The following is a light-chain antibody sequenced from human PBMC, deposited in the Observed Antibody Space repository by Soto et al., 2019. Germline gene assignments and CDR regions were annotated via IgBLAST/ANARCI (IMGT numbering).Light chain of an antibody. CDR1: SSDVGGYNY. V-gene: IGLV2-14*01. J-gene: IGLJ2*01. CDR2: DVS. CDR3: SSYTSRSPQVG. Sequence: QSVLTQPASVSGSPGQSITISCTGTSSDVGGYNYVSWYQQQPGKAPKLMIYDVSNRPSGVSNRFSGSKSGNTASLTSSGLQAEEEADYYCSSYTSRSPQVGFGGGTQLTVL.